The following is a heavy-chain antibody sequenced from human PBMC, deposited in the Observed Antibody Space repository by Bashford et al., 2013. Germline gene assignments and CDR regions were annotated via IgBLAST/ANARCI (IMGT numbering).Heavy chain of an antibody. CDR2: IDYSGST. Sequence: SETLSLTCSVSGGSISATNYYWAWIRQPPGKGLEWIGIIDYSGSTYYNPSLRSRITISEDTSKNQFSLNLDSATAADTAMYYCARHYGISGTPGSPLITWGQGTLVTVSS. CDR3: ARHYGISGTPGSPLIT. J-gene: IGHJ4*02. D-gene: IGHD3-16*01. V-gene: IGHV4-39*01. CDR1: GGSISATNYY.